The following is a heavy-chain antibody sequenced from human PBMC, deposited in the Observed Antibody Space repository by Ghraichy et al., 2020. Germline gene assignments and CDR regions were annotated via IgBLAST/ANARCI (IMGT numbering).Heavy chain of an antibody. CDR2: IYTSGST. CDR3: ARGRWYGGAGDFDY. J-gene: IGHJ4*02. D-gene: IGHD2-21*01. Sequence: SETLSLTCTVSGGSISSGSYYWSWIRQPAGKGLEWIGRIYTSGSTNYNPSLKSRVTISVDTSKNQFSLKLSSVTAADTAVYYCARGRWYGGAGDFDYWGQGTLVTVSS. CDR1: GGSISSGSYY. V-gene: IGHV4-61*02.